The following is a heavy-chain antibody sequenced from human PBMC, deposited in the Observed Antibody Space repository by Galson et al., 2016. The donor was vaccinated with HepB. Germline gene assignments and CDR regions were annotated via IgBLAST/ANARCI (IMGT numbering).Heavy chain of an antibody. CDR1: GFTFSSYG. J-gene: IGHJ4*02. CDR3: AKGRASDGTRYTSLDF. V-gene: IGHV3-23*01. Sequence: SLRLSCAASGFTFSSYGMIWVRQGPGKGPEWVAAISGSGGKTLSADSVKGRFNISRDNSKNTLYLQMNSLSADDTGVYYCAKGRASDGTRYTSLDFWGQGILVTVSS. CDR2: ISGSGGKT. D-gene: IGHD2-2*02.